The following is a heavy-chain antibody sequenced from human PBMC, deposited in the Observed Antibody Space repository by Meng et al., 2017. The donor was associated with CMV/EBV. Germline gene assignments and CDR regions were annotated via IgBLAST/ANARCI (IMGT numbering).Heavy chain of an antibody. CDR1: GFTVSSNY. V-gene: IGHV3-53*05. D-gene: IGHD2-2*01. CDR3: ARGGGFCSVAGCYGIDY. J-gene: IGHJ4*02. Sequence: GESLKISCAASGFTVSSNYMSWVRQAPGKGLEWVSVIYSGGSTYYADSVKGRFTISRDNSKNTLSLQMNSLRTEDTAVYYCARGGGFCSVAGCYGIDYWGQGTVVTVSS. CDR2: IYSGGST.